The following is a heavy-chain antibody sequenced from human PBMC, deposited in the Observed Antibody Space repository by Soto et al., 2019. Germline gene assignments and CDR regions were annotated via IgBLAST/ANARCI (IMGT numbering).Heavy chain of an antibody. V-gene: IGHV1-46*01. CDR1: GYTFTSYY. CDR3: ARTTPPIGMDV. D-gene: IGHD1-26*01. CDR2: INPSGGST. J-gene: IGHJ6*02. Sequence: ASVKVSCKASGYTFTSYYMHWVRQAPGQGLEWMGIINPSGGSTSYGQKFQVRVTMTRDTSTSTVYMELSSLRSEDTAVYYCARTTPPIGMDVWGQGTTVTVSS.